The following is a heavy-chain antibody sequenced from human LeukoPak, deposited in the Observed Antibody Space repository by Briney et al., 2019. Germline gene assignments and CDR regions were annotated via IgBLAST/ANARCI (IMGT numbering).Heavy chain of an antibody. D-gene: IGHD3-10*02. Sequence: PGGSLRLSCAASGFTFSSYEMNWVRQAPGKGLEWVSYISSSGSTIYYADSVKGRFTISRDNAKNTLYMQMNSLRAEDTAVYYCAELGITMIGGVWGKGTTVTISS. CDR2: ISSSGSTI. V-gene: IGHV3-48*03. CDR3: AELGITMIGGV. J-gene: IGHJ6*04. CDR1: GFTFSSYE.